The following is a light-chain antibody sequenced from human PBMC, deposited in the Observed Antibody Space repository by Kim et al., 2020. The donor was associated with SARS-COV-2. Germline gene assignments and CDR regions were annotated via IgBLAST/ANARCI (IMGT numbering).Light chain of an antibody. V-gene: IGKV3-11*01. CDR1: QSVSSN. J-gene: IGKJ4*01. Sequence: WSPGERVTRSCRASQSVSSNLAWYQQKPGQAPRLLIYAASNRATGIPARFSGSGSGTDFTLTISSLEPEDFAVYYCQQHSDWPLTFGGGTKVDIK. CDR3: QQHSDWPLT. CDR2: AAS.